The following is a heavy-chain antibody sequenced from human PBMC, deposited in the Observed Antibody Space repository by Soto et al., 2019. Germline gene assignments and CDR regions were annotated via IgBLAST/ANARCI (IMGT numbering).Heavy chain of an antibody. CDR1: GGSFKSGSYS. D-gene: IGHD2-2*02. CDR3: ARGGGYCGSTSCNTYYFDY. CDR2: VYHTGRT. V-gene: IGHV4-61*01. J-gene: IGHJ4*02. Sequence: SETLSLTCTVSGGSFKSGSYSWSWIRQPPGKGLEWIGYVYHTGRTSYNPSLKSRVTISVDTSKNQVPLRLNSVTAADTAFYYCARGGGYCGSTSCNTYYFDYWGQGPLVTVSS.